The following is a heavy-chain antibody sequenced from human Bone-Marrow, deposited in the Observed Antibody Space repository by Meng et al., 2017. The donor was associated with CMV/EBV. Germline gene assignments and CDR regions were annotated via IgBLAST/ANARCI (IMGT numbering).Heavy chain of an antibody. J-gene: IGHJ4*02. D-gene: IGHD4-11*01. V-gene: IGHV3-48*03. CDR1: GFTFSSYE. CDR2: ISSSGTTI. Sequence: GESLKISCVASGFTFSSYEMNWVRQAPGKGLEWVSYISSSGTTIYYADSVKGRFTISRDNAKNTLYLQMNSLKAEDTAVYYCARGSYSGNYSSLFPASYYFDYWGQGTLVTVSS. CDR3: ARGSYSGNYSSLFPASYYFDY.